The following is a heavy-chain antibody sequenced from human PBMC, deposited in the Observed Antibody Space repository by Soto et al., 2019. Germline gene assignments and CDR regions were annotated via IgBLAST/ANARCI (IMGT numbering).Heavy chain of an antibody. Sequence: ASVKVSCKASGGTFSSYASSWVRQAPGQGLEWMGGIIPIFGTANYAQKFQGRVTITADKSTSTAYMELSSPRSEDTAGYYCARTPPKLGFLEPFDPLGQGTLLTVSS. CDR3: ARTPPKLGFLEPFDP. CDR1: GGTFSSYA. CDR2: IIPIFGTA. V-gene: IGHV1-69*06. J-gene: IGHJ5*02. D-gene: IGHD3-3*01.